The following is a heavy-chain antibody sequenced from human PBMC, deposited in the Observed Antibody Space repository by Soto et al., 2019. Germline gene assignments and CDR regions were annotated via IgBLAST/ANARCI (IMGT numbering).Heavy chain of an antibody. Sequence: GGSLRLSCAASGFTFSSYAMHWVRQAPGKGLEWVAVISYDGSNKYYADSVKGRFTISRDNSKNTLYLQMNSLRAEDTAVYYCARARAFLYYYYGMDVWGQGTTVTVSS. CDR3: ARARAFLYYYYGMDV. V-gene: IGHV3-30-3*01. J-gene: IGHJ6*02. CDR1: GFTFSSYA. CDR2: ISYDGSNK.